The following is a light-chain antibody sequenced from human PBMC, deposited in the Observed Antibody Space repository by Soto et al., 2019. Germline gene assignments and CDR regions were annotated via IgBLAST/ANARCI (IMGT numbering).Light chain of an antibody. CDR1: QSVNLN. J-gene: IGKJ3*01. Sequence: ELMMTQSPGTLSVSPGEGATLSCTASQSVNLNLSWYQQKPGQPPRLLLYGAATRATGIPVRFRGSGSGTEFTLTIISLQAEDSAVYYCHQYNSWPRGTFGHGTKVESK. V-gene: IGKV3-15*01. CDR3: HQYNSWPRGT. CDR2: GAA.